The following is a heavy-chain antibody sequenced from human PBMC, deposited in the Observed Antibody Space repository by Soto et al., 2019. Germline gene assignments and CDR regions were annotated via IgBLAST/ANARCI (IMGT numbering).Heavy chain of an antibody. CDR3: ARKAWVRFDY. Sequence: PSETLSLTCAVSGDSTSSSVWWTWVRQPPGKGLEWIGEVFHTGDTYFNPSLRSRVAMSVDKSTNEFSLKVTYVTAADTAIYYCARKAWVRFDYWGQGALVTVSS. J-gene: IGHJ4*02. CDR2: VFHTGDT. D-gene: IGHD7-27*01. V-gene: IGHV4-4*02. CDR1: GDSTSSSVW.